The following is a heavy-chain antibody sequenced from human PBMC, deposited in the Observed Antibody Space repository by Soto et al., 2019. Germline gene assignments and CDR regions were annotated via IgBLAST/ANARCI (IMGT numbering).Heavy chain of an antibody. CDR3: ARSLDYSSSDWFDP. V-gene: IGHV1-69*13. D-gene: IGHD6-6*01. CDR2: IIPIFGTA. J-gene: IGHJ5*02. Sequence: SVKFSSKASGGTLSSYAISWVRQAPGQGLEWMGGIIPIFGTANYAQKFQGRVTITADESTSTAYMELSSLRSEDTAVYYCARSLDYSSSDWFDPCGQGTLVTVSS. CDR1: GGTLSSYA.